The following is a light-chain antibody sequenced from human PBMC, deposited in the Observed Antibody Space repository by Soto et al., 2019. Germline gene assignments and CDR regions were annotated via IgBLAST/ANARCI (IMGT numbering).Light chain of an antibody. Sequence: EIVLTQSPGTLSLSPGERATLSCRASQSVSSSYLAWYQKKPGQAPRLLIYGASRRATGIPARFSGSGSGTDFTLNISRLDSEDFAVYYCQQYGSSYITCGQGTRMEIK. CDR3: QQYGSSYIT. V-gene: IGKV3-20*01. J-gene: IGKJ5*01. CDR1: QSVSSSY. CDR2: GAS.